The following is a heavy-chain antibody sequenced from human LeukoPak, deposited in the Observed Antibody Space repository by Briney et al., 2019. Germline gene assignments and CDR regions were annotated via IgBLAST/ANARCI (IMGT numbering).Heavy chain of an antibody. CDR1: GFTFSSYG. CDR3: AKITNDHGDYGIDY. CDR2: ISYDGSNK. Sequence: GGSLRLSCAASGFTFSSYGMHWVRQAPGKGLEWVAVISYDGSNKYYADSVKGRFTISRDNSKNTLYLQMNSLRAEDTAVYYCAKITNDHGDYGIDYWGQGTLVTVSS. D-gene: IGHD4-17*01. J-gene: IGHJ4*02. V-gene: IGHV3-30*18.